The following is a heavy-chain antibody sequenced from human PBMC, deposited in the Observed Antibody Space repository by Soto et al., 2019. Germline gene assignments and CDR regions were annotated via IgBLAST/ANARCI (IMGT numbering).Heavy chain of an antibody. CDR2: IYYSGST. D-gene: IGHD4-17*01. CDR1: GGSISSYY. CDR3: GGAYGDQHSFPARRAFD. J-gene: IGHJ5*02. V-gene: IGHV4-59*01. Sequence: SETLSLTCTVSGGSISSYYWSWIRQPPGKGLEWIGYIYYSGSTNYNPSLKSRVTISVDTSKNQFSLKLSSLTAAATALYYCGGAYGDQHSFPARRAFD.